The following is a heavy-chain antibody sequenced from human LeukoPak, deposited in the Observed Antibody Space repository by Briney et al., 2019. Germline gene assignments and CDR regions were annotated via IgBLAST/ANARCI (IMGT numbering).Heavy chain of an antibody. J-gene: IGHJ4*02. CDR3: ARDLRSGSYYNPSPFDY. D-gene: IGHD3-10*01. CDR1: GGTFSSYA. CDR2: IIPIFGTA. Sequence: SVKVSCKASGGTFSSYAISWVRQAPGQGHEWMGRIIPIFGTANYAQKFQGRVTITTDESTSTAYMELSSLRSEDTAVYYCARDLRSGSYYNPSPFDYWGQGTLLTVSS. V-gene: IGHV1-69*05.